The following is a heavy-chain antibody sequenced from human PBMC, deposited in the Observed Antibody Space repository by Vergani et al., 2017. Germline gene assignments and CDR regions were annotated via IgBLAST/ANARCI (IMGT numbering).Heavy chain of an antibody. J-gene: IGHJ5*01. CDR2: IKSDGSIT. V-gene: IGHV3-74*03. Sequence: DVHLAESGGGFFQPGGSLRLSCSASGFSFNSYWMHWVRQVPGKGLLWVSRIKSDGSITAYADSVKGRFTISRDNAQNTLYLQMNSLGVEDTGVYYCARAGCIETFYMSNGLDSWGQGTLVTVSS. CDR3: ARAGCIETFYMSNGLDS. D-gene: IGHD2-8*01. CDR1: GFSFNSYW.